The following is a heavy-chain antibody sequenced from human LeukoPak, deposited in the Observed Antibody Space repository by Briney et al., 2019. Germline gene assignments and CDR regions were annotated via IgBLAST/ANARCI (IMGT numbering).Heavy chain of an antibody. D-gene: IGHD3-10*01. CDR1: GDSVSTNSAA. CDR3: ARDMDYYDSGTYYNSRWFDP. V-gene: IGHV6-1*01. J-gene: IGHJ5*02. CDR2: TYYRSQWYN. Sequence: SQTLSLTCAISGDSVSTNSAAWNWIRQSPSRGLEWLGRTYYRSQWYNDYAVSVKSRISINPDTSKNQFSLQLNSVTPEDTAVYYCARDMDYYDSGTYYNSRWFDPWGQGTLVTVSS.